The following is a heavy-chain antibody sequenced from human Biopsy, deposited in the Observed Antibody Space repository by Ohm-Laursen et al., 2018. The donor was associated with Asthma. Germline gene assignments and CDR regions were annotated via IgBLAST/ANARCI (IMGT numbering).Heavy chain of an antibody. Sequence: GSLRLSCTASGFRFDDYTMVWVRQPPGKGLQWVALISWDAGRTHYADSVKGRFTVSRDNSKNSLYLQMNSLKPEDSGLYYCSKALVPTDLTSWSDPWGQGTLVTVSS. J-gene: IGHJ5*02. CDR3: SKALVPTDLTSWSDP. CDR1: GFRFDDYT. D-gene: IGHD5-18*01. CDR2: ISWDAGRT. V-gene: IGHV3-43*01.